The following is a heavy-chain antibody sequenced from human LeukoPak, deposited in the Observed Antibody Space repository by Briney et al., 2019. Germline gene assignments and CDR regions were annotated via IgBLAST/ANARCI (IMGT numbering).Heavy chain of an antibody. V-gene: IGHV5-51*01. CDR1: GYSFSNYW. CDR3: ARRGDYFDWL. J-gene: IGHJ4*02. CDR2: IYPGDSDI. D-gene: IGHD3-9*01. Sequence: GEPLRISCTGSGYSFSNYWIGWLRQMPGKGLEWMGIIYPGDSDIRYSPSFQGQVTVSADKSLSTAYLQWSRLKASDTAMYYCARRGDYFDWLWGQGTLVTVSS.